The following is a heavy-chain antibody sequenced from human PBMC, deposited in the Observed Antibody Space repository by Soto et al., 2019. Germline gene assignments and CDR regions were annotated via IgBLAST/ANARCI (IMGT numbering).Heavy chain of an antibody. V-gene: IGHV3-21*01. Sequence: GGSLRLSCAASGFTFSSYSMNWVRQAPGKGLEWVSSISSSSSYIYYADSVKGRFTISRDNAKNSLYLQMNSLRAEDTAVYYCARDLATLGNLNYYYYYYYMDVWGKGTTVTVSS. CDR1: GFTFSSYS. D-gene: IGHD5-12*01. CDR3: ARDLATLGNLNYYYYYYYMDV. J-gene: IGHJ6*03. CDR2: ISSSSSYI.